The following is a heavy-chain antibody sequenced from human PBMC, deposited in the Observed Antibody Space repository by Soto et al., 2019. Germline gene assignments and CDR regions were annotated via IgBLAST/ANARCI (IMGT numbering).Heavy chain of an antibody. CDR1: GYTFTSYD. Sequence: GASVKVSCKASGYTFTSYDINWVRQATGQGLEWMGWMNPNSGNTGYAQKFQGRVTMTRNTSISTAYMELSSLRSEDTAVYYCARKEYYDYIWWSYRPIAAAFDFWCQGTMVTVSS. J-gene: IGHJ3*01. CDR3: ARKEYYDYIWWSYRPIAAAFDF. D-gene: IGHD3-16*02. CDR2: MNPNSGNT. V-gene: IGHV1-8*01.